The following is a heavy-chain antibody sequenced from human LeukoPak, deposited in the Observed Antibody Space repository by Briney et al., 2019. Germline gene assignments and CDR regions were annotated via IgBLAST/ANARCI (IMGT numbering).Heavy chain of an antibody. CDR1: GDSMSSGSSY. Sequence: PSQTLSLTCTVSGDSMSSGSSYWSWIRQPAGKGLEWIGRIYTSGGTIYNPSLKSRVTISVDTSKNQFSLNLSSVTDADTAVYYCARDLTIFPYNWFDPWGQGTLVTVSS. V-gene: IGHV4-61*02. CDR2: IYTSGGT. J-gene: IGHJ5*02. D-gene: IGHD3-3*01. CDR3: ARDLTIFPYNWFDP.